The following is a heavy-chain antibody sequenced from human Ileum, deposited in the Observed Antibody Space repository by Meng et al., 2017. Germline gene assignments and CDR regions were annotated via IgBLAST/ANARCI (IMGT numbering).Heavy chain of an antibody. CDR3: GKDPNGDYLGAFDF. J-gene: IGHJ3*01. CDR1: GFTFSNYG. D-gene: IGHD2-8*01. CDR2: ITGAGSGT. V-gene: IGHV3-23*01. Sequence: GESLNISCAASGFTFSNYGMVWIRQAPGKGLEWVSAITGAGSGTYHAESVKGRFSISRDNSENTLYLQMNSLRAEDTARYFCGKDPNGDYLGAFDFWGQGTMVTVSS.